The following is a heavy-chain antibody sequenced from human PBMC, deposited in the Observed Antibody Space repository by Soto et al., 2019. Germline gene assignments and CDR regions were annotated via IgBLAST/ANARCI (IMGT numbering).Heavy chain of an antibody. CDR1: GGSISSYY. J-gene: IGHJ4*02. D-gene: IGHD3-10*01. V-gene: IGHV4-59*08. Sequence: PSETLSLTCTVSGGSISSYYWSWIRQPPGKGLEWIGYIYYSGSTNYNPSLKSRVTISVDTSKNQFSLKLSSVTAADTAVYYCARQRRYYASGSYPVFDYWGQGTLVTVSS. CDR3: ARQRRYYASGSYPVFDY. CDR2: IYYSGST.